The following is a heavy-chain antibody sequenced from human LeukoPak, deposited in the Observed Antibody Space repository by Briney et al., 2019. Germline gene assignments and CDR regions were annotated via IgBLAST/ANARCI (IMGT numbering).Heavy chain of an antibody. D-gene: IGHD3/OR15-3a*01. CDR2: TFYTGRT. CDR1: GDSIISNIYW. V-gene: IGHV4-39*01. Sequence: SETLSLTCTVSGDSIISNIYWWDWVRLPPGKGLEWIGATFYTGRTFYSPSLKSRVTISVDTSKNQFSLDLSSATAADTAGYYCARRRHNFDFYDVWGQGTRVTVSS. J-gene: IGHJ3*01. CDR3: ARRRHNFDFYDV.